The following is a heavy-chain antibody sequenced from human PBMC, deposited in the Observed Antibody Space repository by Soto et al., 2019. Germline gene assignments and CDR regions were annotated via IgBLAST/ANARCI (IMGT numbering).Heavy chain of an antibody. CDR1: GGTFSSYA. D-gene: IGHD3-10*01. J-gene: IGHJ4*02. V-gene: IGHV1-69*13. CDR2: IIPIFGTA. CDR3: ARGSTQLWFRYYFDY. Sequence: GASVKVSCKASGGTFSSYAISWVRQAPGQGLEWMGGIIPIFGTANYAQKFQGRVMITADESTSTAYMELSSLGSEDTAVYYCARGSTQLWFRYYFDYWGQGTLVTVAS.